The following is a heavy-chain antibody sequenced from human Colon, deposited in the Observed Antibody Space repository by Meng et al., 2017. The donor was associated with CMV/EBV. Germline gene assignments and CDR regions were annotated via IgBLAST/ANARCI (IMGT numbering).Heavy chain of an antibody. CDR3: ARDSGSGGGCYY. V-gene: IGHV3-48*04. D-gene: IGHD1-26*01. CDR1: GFTFSRYN. J-gene: IGHJ4*02. CDR2: IPSSGTTK. Sequence: GGSLRLSCAASGFTFSRYNMHWVRQAPGKGLEWVSYIPSSGTTKYYADSVKGRFTISRDNAKNSLYLQMNSLRAEDTAVYYCARDSGSGGGCYYWGQGTLVTVSS.